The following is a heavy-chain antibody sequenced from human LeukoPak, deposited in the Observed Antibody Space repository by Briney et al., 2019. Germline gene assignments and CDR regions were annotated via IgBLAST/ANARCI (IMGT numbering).Heavy chain of an antibody. CDR1: GFTFGDYA. J-gene: IGHJ4*02. CDR3: TRVRSGVSSSSSDY. V-gene: IGHV3-49*04. CDR2: IRSKAYGGTT. D-gene: IGHD6-6*01. Sequence: GRSLRLSCTASGFTFGDYAMSWVRQAPGKGLEWVGFIRSKAYGGTTEYAASVKGRFTISRDDSKSIAYLQMNSLKTEDTAVYYCTRVRSGVSSSSSDYWGQGTLVTVSS.